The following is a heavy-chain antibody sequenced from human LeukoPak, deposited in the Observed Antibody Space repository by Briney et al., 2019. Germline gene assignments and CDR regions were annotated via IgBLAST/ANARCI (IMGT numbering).Heavy chain of an antibody. CDR3: ARLDGLRYCSGGSCVWYFDL. Sequence: KPSETLSLTCAFYGASFSGYYWRWIRQPPGKGLEWIGEINHSGITTYNPSLKSRVTISVDTSKNQFSLKLSSVTAADTAVYYCARLDGLRYCSGGSCVWYFDLWGRGTLVTVSS. CDR2: INHSGIT. V-gene: IGHV4-34*01. J-gene: IGHJ2*01. CDR1: GASFSGYY. D-gene: IGHD2-15*01.